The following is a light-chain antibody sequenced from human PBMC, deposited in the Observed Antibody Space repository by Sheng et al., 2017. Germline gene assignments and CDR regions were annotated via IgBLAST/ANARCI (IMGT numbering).Light chain of an antibody. V-gene: IGLV2-14*03. J-gene: IGLJ1*01. Sequence: QSALTQPASVSGSPGQSITISCTGTSSDVGGYKLVSWYQQHPGKAPKLMIYDVDNRPSGVSHRFSGSKSGDTASLTISGLQAEDEADYYCSSYTSSSTTVFGTGTKVTVL. CDR1: SSDVGGYKL. CDR3: SSYTSSSTTV. CDR2: DVD.